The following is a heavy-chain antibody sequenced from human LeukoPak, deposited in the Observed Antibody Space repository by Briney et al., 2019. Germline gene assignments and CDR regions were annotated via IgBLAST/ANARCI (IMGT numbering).Heavy chain of an antibody. D-gene: IGHD3-10*01. CDR2: IYHSGTF. CDR3: AGGGYYGLGNDFRFDP. Sequence: SETLSLTCTLSGGSMSSYYWNWIRQPPGKGLEWIGYIYHSGTFNYNPSLKSRVTISVDTSKNQFSLKLSSVTAADTAVYYCAGGGYYGLGNDFRFDPWGQGTLVTVSS. V-gene: IGHV4-59*01. J-gene: IGHJ5*02. CDR1: GGSMSSYY.